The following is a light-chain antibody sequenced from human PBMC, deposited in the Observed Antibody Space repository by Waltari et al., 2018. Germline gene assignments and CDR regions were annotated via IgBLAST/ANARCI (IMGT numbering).Light chain of an antibody. Sequence: DIQLTQSPSFLSASVGNRATITCRAIQGISSSLAWYQQNPVKAPQLLTYVSSTLQSGVPSRFSGSGSGTEFTLTISSLQPEDFATYYCQQLNSYPLTFGGGTKVEIK. CDR3: QQLNSYPLT. CDR2: VSS. CDR1: QGISSS. J-gene: IGKJ4*01. V-gene: IGKV1-9*01.